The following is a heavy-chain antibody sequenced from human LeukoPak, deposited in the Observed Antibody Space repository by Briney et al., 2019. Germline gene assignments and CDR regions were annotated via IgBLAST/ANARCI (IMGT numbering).Heavy chain of an antibody. J-gene: IGHJ6*02. Sequence: PSETLSLTCTVSGGSVSSYYWSWIRQPPGKGLEWIGYIYHSGSTYYNPSLKSRVTISVDRSKNQFSLKLSSVTAADTAVYYCARGSGNYYGMDVWGQGTTVTVSS. D-gene: IGHD2-15*01. CDR3: ARGSGNYYGMDV. CDR1: GGSVSSYY. CDR2: IYHSGST. V-gene: IGHV4-59*02.